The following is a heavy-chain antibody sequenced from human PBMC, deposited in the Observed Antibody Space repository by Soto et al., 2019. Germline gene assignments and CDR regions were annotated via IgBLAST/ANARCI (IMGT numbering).Heavy chain of an antibody. V-gene: IGHV1-69*06. D-gene: IGHD3-3*01. J-gene: IGHJ4*02. CDR2: IIPIFGTA. CDR1: GGTFSSYS. Sequence: SVKVSFKASGGTFSSYSISWVRQAPGQGLEWMGWIIPIFGTANYAQKFQGRVTITADKSTSTAYMELSSLRSEDTAVYYCARQVTIFGVGRFDYWGQGTLVTVSS. CDR3: ARQVTIFGVGRFDY.